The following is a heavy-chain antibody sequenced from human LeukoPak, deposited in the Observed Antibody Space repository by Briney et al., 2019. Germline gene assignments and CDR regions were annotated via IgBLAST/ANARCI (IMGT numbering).Heavy chain of an antibody. J-gene: IGHJ4*02. V-gene: IGHV3-7*03. CDR3: AREDHSNYEY. CDR1: GFTFSSYW. Sequence: GGSPRLSCAASGFTFSSYWMSWVRQAPRKGLEWVASIKQDGTEKHYVDSVKGRFTISKDNAKNSLYLQMNSLRAEDTAVYYCAREDHSNYEYWGQGTLVTVSS. D-gene: IGHD4-11*01. CDR2: IKQDGTEK.